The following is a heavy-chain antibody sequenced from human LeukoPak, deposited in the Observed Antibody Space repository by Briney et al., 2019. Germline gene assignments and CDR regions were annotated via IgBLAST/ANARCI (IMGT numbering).Heavy chain of an antibody. CDR2: IANDGRFT. D-gene: IGHD2-8*01. J-gene: IGHJ3*02. CDR3: VKEANGFDM. CDR1: GFTFRSHP. Sequence: PGGSLRLSCAASGFTFRSHPMNGVRQAPGKGLEWVAVIANDGRFTHYADSVKGRFTIPRDNSKSTLEMQMNSLRAEDTALYYCVKEANGFDMWGLGTMVTVSS. V-gene: IGHV3-30*04.